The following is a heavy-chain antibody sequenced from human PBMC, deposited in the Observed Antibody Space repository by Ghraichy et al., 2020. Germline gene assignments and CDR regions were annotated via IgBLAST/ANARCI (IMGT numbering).Heavy chain of an antibody. CDR3: ARIRGLAGYFDL. V-gene: IGHV3-7*03. D-gene: IGHD3/OR15-3a*01. J-gene: IGHJ4*02. CDR2: INEGGNER. Sequence: GGSLRLSCIASGFTSSKYWMTWVRQAPGKGLEWVANINEGGNERYYVDSVKGRFTISRDNAKNSLYLQMNSLTDEDTAVYHCARIRGLAGYFDLWGQGTLVIVSS. CDR1: GFTSSKYW.